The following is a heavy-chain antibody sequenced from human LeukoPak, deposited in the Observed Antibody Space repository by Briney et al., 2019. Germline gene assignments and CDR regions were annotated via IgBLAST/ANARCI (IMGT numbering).Heavy chain of an antibody. CDR1: GGSISSSNW. CDR2: IYHSGST. CDR3: AREGRIAAAASDAFDI. V-gene: IGHV4-4*02. D-gene: IGHD6-13*01. Sequence: SGTLSLTCAVSGGSISSSNWWSWVRQPPGKGLEWIGEIYHSGSTNYNPSLKSRVTISVDKSKNQFSLKLCSVTAADTAVYYCAREGRIAAAASDAFDIWGQGTMVTVSS. J-gene: IGHJ3*02.